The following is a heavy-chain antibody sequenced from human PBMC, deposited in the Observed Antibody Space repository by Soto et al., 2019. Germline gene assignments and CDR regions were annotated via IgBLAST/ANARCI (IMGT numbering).Heavy chain of an antibody. Sequence: PSETLSLTCAVSGYSISSSNWWGWIRQPPGKGLEWIGYIYYSGSTYYNPSLKSRVTMSVDTSKNQFSLKLSSVTAVDTAVYYCARGGRFIQLWLRGGGMDVWGQGTTVTVSS. CDR1: GYSISSSNW. CDR3: ARGGRFIQLWLRGGGMDV. J-gene: IGHJ6*02. D-gene: IGHD5-18*01. CDR2: IYYSGST. V-gene: IGHV4-28*03.